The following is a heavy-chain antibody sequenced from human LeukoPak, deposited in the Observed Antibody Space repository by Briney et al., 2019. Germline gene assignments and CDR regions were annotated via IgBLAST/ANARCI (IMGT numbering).Heavy chain of an antibody. CDR1: GFTFSSYS. D-gene: IGHD6-19*01. CDR2: ISSSSTTI. V-gene: IGHV3-48*04. CDR3: ARDLRTSGWDAGSHGAFDI. Sequence: GGSLRLSCVASGFTFSSYSINWVRQAPGKGLEWVSYISSSSTTIYYADSVKGRFTITRDNAKNSLYLQMNSLRAEDTAVYYCARDLRTSGWDAGSHGAFDIWGQGTMVTVS. J-gene: IGHJ3*02.